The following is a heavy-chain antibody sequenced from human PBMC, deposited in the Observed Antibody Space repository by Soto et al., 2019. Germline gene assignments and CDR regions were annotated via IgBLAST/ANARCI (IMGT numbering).Heavy chain of an antibody. Sequence: EVQLLESGGGLVQPGGSLRLSCAASGFTFSSYAMSWVRQAPGKGLEWVSAISGSGFSTYYADSVKGRFTISRDNSKSTLYRQMNSLRAEDTAVYYCAKDRGVYCSGGSCYLNWFDPWGRGTLVTVSS. CDR3: AKDRGVYCSGGSCYLNWFDP. CDR1: GFTFSSYA. D-gene: IGHD2-15*01. V-gene: IGHV3-23*01. CDR2: ISGSGFST. J-gene: IGHJ5*02.